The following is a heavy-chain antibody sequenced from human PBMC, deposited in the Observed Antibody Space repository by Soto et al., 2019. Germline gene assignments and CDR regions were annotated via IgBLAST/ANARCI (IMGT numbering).Heavy chain of an antibody. V-gene: IGHV3-23*01. CDR3: ATVTIGAYGSGSHTYYYFDY. D-gene: IGHD3-10*01. CDR1: GFTFSTYA. CDR2: ISGNGGST. Sequence: EVPLFESGGDLVQPGGSLRLSCAASGFTFSTYAMSWVRQPPGTRLEWVSAISGNGGSTYYADSVQGRLTLSRDNSKNTLYLQMKSLRAEDTDVYYCATVTIGAYGSGSHTYYYFDYWGQGTLVTVSS. J-gene: IGHJ4*02.